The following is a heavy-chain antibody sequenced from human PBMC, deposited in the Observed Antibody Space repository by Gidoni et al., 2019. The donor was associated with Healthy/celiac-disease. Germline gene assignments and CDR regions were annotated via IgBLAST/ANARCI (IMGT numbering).Heavy chain of an antibody. V-gene: IGHV3-30-3*01. CDR3: ARENVVATVDY. J-gene: IGHJ4*02. D-gene: IGHD5-12*01. CDR2: ISYDGSNK. Sequence: QVQLVESGGGVVQPGRSLRLSCAASGFTFSSYAMHWVRQAPGKGLEWVAVISYDGSNKYYADSVKGRFTISRDNSKNTLYLQMNSLRAEDTAVYYCARENVVATVDYWGQGTLVTVSS. CDR1: GFTFSSYA.